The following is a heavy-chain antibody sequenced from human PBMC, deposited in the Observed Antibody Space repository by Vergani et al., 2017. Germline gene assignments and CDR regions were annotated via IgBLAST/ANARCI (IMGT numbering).Heavy chain of an antibody. CDR3: VKEKIDLGSYFFDS. D-gene: IGHD2/OR15-2a*01. CDR1: GFTFSNSA. CDR2: ISGPGLST. J-gene: IGHJ4*01. V-gene: IGHV3-23*01. Sequence: VHLLESGGGLVQSGGSLRPSCAAPGFTFSNSAVSWVRQAPGRGLAWVSSISGPGLSTYYADSVKGRFSISRDNSKNTVFLQMHSLRAEDTAIYYCVKEKIDLGSYFFDSWGHGILVTVSS.